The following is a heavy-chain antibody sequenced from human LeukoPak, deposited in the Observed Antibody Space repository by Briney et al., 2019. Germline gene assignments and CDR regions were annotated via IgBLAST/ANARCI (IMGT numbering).Heavy chain of an antibody. J-gene: IGHJ4*02. CDR3: ARVTYVDDMLYQYFDY. D-gene: IGHD4-17*01. CDR2: IFHSGNS. Sequence: SETLSLTCAVSSYSIGSGSYWGWIRQSPGKGLEWVGSIFHSGNSYYNPSLKSRLTMSVDTSKNQFSLKLTSVTAADTALYYCARVTYVDDMLYQYFDYWGRESWSPSPQ. CDR1: SYSIGSGSY. V-gene: IGHV4-38-2*01.